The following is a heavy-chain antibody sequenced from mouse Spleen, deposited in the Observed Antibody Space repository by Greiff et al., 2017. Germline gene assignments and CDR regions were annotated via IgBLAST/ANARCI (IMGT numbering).Heavy chain of an antibody. CDR1: GYNFTSYG. D-gene: IGHD2-4*01. J-gene: IGHJ1*01. CDR3: ARSRRSDDYDWYFDV. CDR2: IYPRSGNT. V-gene: IGHV1-81*01. Sequence: QVQLQQSGAELARPGASVKLSCKASGYNFTSYGISWVKQRTGQGLEWIGEIYPRSGNTYYNEKFKGKATLTADKSSSTAYMELRSLTSEDSAVYFCARSRRSDDYDWYFDVWGAGTTVTVSS.